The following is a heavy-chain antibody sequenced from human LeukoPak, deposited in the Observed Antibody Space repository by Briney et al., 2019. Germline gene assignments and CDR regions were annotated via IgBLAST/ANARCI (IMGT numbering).Heavy chain of an antibody. V-gene: IGHV4-39*01. CDR3: ARHGNYYGSGSYY. CDR1: GVSISSSNSY. J-gene: IGHJ4*02. D-gene: IGHD3-10*01. Sequence: SETLSLTCTVSGVSISSSNSYWSWIRQPPGKGLEWIGEINYSGSTNYNPSLKSRVTISVDTSKNQFSLKLSSVTAADTAVYYCARHGNYYGSGSYYWGQGTLVTVSS. CDR2: INYSGST.